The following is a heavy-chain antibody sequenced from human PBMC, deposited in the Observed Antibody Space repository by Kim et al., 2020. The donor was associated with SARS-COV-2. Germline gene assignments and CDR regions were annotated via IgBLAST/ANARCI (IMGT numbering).Heavy chain of an antibody. CDR3: ARDTDNWNDAGSFDF. J-gene: IGHJ3*01. Sequence: PSLKSRVTISVDTSKNQFSLKLSSVTAADTAVYYCARDTDNWNDAGSFDFWGQGTMVTVSS. V-gene: IGHV4-59*01. D-gene: IGHD1-1*01.